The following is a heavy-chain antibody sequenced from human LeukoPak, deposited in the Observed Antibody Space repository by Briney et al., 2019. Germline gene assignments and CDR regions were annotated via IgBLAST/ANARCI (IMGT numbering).Heavy chain of an antibody. CDR1: GGSISSYY. V-gene: IGHV4-59*01. J-gene: IGHJ4*02. Sequence: SETLSLTCTVSGGSISSYYWSWIRQPPGKGLEWIGYIYYSGSTNYNPSLKSRVTISVDTSKNQFSLKLSSVTAADTAVYYCARASRDGYNYRNYFDYRGQGTLVTVSS. CDR3: ARASRDGYNYRNYFDY. D-gene: IGHD5-24*01. CDR2: IYYSGST.